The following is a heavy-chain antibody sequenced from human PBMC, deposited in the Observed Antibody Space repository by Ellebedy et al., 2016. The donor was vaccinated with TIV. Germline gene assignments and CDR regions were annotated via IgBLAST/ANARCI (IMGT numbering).Heavy chain of an antibody. CDR1: GGSISRSSYY. D-gene: IGHD3-10*01. Sequence: SETLSLTCTVSGGSISRSSYYWGWIRQPPGKGLEWIGSIYYTGSTDYNPSLKSRVAISADTSKNQFSLRLTSVTAADTSVYYCATWFGELLYVRWFEPWGQGTLVTVSS. CDR3: ATWFGELLYVRWFEP. J-gene: IGHJ5*02. V-gene: IGHV4-39*01. CDR2: IYYTGST.